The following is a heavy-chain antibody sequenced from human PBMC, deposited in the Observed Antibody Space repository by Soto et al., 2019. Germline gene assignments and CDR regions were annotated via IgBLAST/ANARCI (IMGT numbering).Heavy chain of an antibody. J-gene: IGHJ4*02. V-gene: IGHV3-30*03. D-gene: IGHD3-3*01. CDR2: ISYDGSNK. Sequence: GGSLRLSCAASGFTFSIYGMHWVRQAPGKGLEWVAVISYDGSNKYYADSVKGRFTISRDNSKNTLYLQMNSLRAEDTAVYYCARGHPGVEVTAPYYWGQGTLVTVSS. CDR3: ARGHPGVEVTAPYY. CDR1: GFTFSIYG.